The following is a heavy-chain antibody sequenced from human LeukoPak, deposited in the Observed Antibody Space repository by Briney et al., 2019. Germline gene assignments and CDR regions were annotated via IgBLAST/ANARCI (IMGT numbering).Heavy chain of an antibody. CDR2: ISGSGVTT. CDR3: AKRVVVGATSPYSDFQD. D-gene: IGHD1-26*01. J-gene: IGHJ1*01. Sequence: GGSLRLSCVASEFTFSSYAMGWVRQAPGKGLEWVSAISGSGVTTHYAGSVKGRFSISRDNSKNTLYLQMDSLRAEDTALYYCAKRVVVGATSPYSDFQDWGQGTLVTVSS. CDR1: EFTFSSYA. V-gene: IGHV3-23*01.